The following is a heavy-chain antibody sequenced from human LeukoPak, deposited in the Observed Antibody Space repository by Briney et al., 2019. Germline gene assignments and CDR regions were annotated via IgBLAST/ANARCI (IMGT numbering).Heavy chain of an antibody. Sequence: SETLSLTCTVSGGSISSYYWSWIRQPPGKGLEWIGYIYYSGSTNYNPSLKSRVTISVDTSKNQFSLKLSSVTAADTAVYYCARVRRYSSGWYYFDNWGPGTLVTVS. CDR1: GGSISSYY. CDR2: IYYSGST. CDR3: ARVRRYSSGWYYFDN. J-gene: IGHJ4*02. D-gene: IGHD6-19*01. V-gene: IGHV4-59*01.